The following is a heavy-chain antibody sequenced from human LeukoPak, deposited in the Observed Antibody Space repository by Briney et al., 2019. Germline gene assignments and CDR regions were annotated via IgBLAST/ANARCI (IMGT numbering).Heavy chain of an antibody. V-gene: IGHV4-30-4*08. CDR1: GGSISSGDYY. Sequence: SETLSLTCTVSGGSISSGDYYWSWIRQPPGKGLEWIGYIYYSGSTYYNPSLKSRVTISIDTSKNHFSLRVTSVTAADTAVYYCARVPYYYGSGSFSFWGQGTLVTVSS. J-gene: IGHJ4*02. CDR3: ARVPYYYGSGSFSF. CDR2: IYYSGST. D-gene: IGHD3-10*01.